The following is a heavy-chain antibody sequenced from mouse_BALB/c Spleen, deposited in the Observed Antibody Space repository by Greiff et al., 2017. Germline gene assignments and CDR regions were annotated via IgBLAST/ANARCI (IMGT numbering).Heavy chain of an antibody. CDR2: ISNGGGST. CDR1: GFTFSSYT. D-gene: IGHD1-1*01. V-gene: IGHV5-12-2*01. CDR3: ARQITTGGNAWFAY. Sequence: EVKVEESGGGLVQPGGSLKLSCAASGFTFSSYTMSWVRQTPEKRLEWVAYISNGGGSTYYPDTVKGRFTISRDNAKNTLYLQMSSLKSEDTAMYYCARQITTGGNAWFAYWGQGTLVTVSA. J-gene: IGHJ3*01.